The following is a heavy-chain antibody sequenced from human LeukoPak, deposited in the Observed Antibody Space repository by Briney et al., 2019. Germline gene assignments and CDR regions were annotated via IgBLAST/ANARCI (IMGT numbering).Heavy chain of an antibody. D-gene: IGHD2-15*01. CDR2: INPNSGGT. Sequence: GASVKVSCKASGYTFTGYYMHWVRQAPVQGLEWMGWINPNSGGTNYAQKFQGRVTMTRDTSISTAYMELSRLRSDDTAVYYCARCSGSCYLNWFDPWGQGTLVTVSS. J-gene: IGHJ5*02. V-gene: IGHV1-2*02. CDR1: GYTFTGYY. CDR3: ARCSGSCYLNWFDP.